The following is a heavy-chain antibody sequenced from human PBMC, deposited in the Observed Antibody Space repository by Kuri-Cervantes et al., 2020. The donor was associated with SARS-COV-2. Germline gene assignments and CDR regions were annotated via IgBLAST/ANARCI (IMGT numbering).Heavy chain of an antibody. J-gene: IGHJ4*02. D-gene: IGHD6-6*01. CDR2: ISGSGGST. CDR1: GFTFSSYA. Sequence: GGSLRLSCAASGFTFSSYAMSWVRQAPGKGLEWVSAISGSGGSTCYADSVKGRYTISRDNSKNTLYLQMNSLRAEDTAVYYCAGVGRSSSYSLAARDYWGQGTLVTVSS. CDR3: AGVGRSSSYSLAARDY. V-gene: IGHV3-23*01.